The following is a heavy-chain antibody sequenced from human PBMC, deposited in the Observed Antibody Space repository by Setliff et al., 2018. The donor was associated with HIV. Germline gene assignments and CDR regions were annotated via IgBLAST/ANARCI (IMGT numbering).Heavy chain of an antibody. CDR2: INPNNGGT. J-gene: IGHJ3*02. CDR1: GYTFTSYY. CDR3: ARVGTYSGGYRDAFDI. Sequence: ASVKVSCKASGYTFTSYYMHWVRQAPGQGLEWMGWINPNNGGTKYAQKFQGRVTMTRDTSASTAYMELSSLRSEDTAVYYCARVGTYSGGYRDAFDIWGQGTMVTVSS. D-gene: IGHD1-26*01. V-gene: IGHV1-2*02.